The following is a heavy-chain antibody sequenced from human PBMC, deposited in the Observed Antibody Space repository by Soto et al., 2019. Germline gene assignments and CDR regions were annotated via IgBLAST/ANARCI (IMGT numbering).Heavy chain of an antibody. CDR1: GGTFSSYA. D-gene: IGHD3-22*01. J-gene: IGHJ5*02. Sequence: SVKVSCKASGGTFSSYAISWVRQAPGQGLEWMGGIIPIFGTANYAQKFQGRVTITADESTSTAYMELSSLRSEDTAVYYCARAPIYVDSSGYYFPVGWFDPWGQGTLVTVSS. CDR2: IIPIFGTA. CDR3: ARAPIYVDSSGYYFPVGWFDP. V-gene: IGHV1-69*13.